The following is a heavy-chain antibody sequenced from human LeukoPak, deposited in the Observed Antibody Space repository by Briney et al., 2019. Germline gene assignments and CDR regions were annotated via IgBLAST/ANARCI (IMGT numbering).Heavy chain of an antibody. CDR2: ISSSGSTI. CDR1: GFAFSDYY. Sequence: GGSLRLSCAASGFAFSDYYMSWIRQAPGKGLEWVSYISSSGSTIYYADSVKGRFTISRDNAKNSLYLQMNSLRAEDTAVYYCAMENYYYYYMDVWGKGTTVTVSS. V-gene: IGHV3-11*04. CDR3: AMENYYYYYMDV. J-gene: IGHJ6*03. D-gene: IGHD1-1*01.